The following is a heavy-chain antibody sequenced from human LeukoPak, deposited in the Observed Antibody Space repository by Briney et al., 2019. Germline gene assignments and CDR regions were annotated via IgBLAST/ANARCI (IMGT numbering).Heavy chain of an antibody. CDR3: ARVGDGYDAFDI. J-gene: IGHJ3*02. V-gene: IGHV1-2*02. D-gene: IGHD5-24*01. CDR2: INPNSGGT. Sequence: GASVKVSCKASGYTFTGYYMHWVRQAPGQGLEWMGWINPNSGGTNHAQKFQGRVTMTRDTSISTAYMELSRLRSGDTAVYYCARVGDGYDAFDIWGQGTMVTVSS. CDR1: GYTFTGYY.